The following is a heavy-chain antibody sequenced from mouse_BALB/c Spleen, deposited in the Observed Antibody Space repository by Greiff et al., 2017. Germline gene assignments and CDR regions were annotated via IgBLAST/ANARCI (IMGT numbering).Heavy chain of an antibody. CDR3: ARDGGYDGGGAMDY. D-gene: IGHD2-2*01. CDR1: GFTFSSYA. CDR2: ISSGGSYT. Sequence: EVMLVESGGGLVKPGGSLKLSCAASGFTFSSYAMSWVRQSPEKRLAWVAEISSGGSYTYYPDTVTGRFTISRDNAKNTLYLEMSSLRSEDTAMYYCARDGGYDGGGAMDYWGQGTSVTVSS. J-gene: IGHJ4*01. V-gene: IGHV5-9-4*01.